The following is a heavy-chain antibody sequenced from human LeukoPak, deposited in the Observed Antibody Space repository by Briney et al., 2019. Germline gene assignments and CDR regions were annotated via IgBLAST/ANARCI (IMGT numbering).Heavy chain of an antibody. Sequence: PGRSLRLSCAASGFTFTTYPMHWVRQSPGKGLEWVAVDGSGKYYTDSVKGRFTISRDNSGNTLYLQMNSLRAEDTAVYYCAREWADSYSSGSHYCFDYWGQGTLVTVSS. V-gene: IGHV3-30*04. CDR2: DGSGK. D-gene: IGHD3-10*01. CDR1: GFTFTTYP. J-gene: IGHJ4*02. CDR3: AREWADSYSSGSHYCFDY.